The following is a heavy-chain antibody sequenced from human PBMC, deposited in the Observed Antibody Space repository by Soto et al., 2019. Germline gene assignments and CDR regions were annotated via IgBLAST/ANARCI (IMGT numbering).Heavy chain of an antibody. J-gene: IGHJ6*03. V-gene: IGHV3-23*01. CDR1: GFTFSSYA. CDR3: AKAAAFGATPVWAPIYYYYYMDV. D-gene: IGHD3-10*01. Sequence: GGSLRLSCAASGFTFSSYAMSWVRQAPGKGLEWVSAISGSGGSTYYADSVKGRFTISRDNSKNTLYLQMNSLRAEDTAVYYCAKAAAFGATPVWAPIYYYYYMDVWGKGTTVTVSS. CDR2: ISGSGGST.